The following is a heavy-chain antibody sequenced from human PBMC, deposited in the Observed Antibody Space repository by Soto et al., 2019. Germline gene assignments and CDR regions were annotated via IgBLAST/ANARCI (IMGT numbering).Heavy chain of an antibody. CDR3: AKDKEWELLRGPIDY. CDR2: ISGGDSRT. V-gene: IGHV3-23*01. CDR1: GFTTNNYA. J-gene: IGHJ4*02. Sequence: GGSLRLSCAASGFTTNNYAMTWVRQAPGQGLEWVSAISGGDSRTYYADSVKGRFTISRDSSKNTLYLQMDSLRADDTAVYYCAKDKEWELLRGPIDYWGQGTLVTVSS. D-gene: IGHD1-26*01.